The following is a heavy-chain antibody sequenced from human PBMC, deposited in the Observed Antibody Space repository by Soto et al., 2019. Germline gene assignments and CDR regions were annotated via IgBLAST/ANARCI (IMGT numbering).Heavy chain of an antibody. J-gene: IGHJ4*02. V-gene: IGHV1-69*13. CDR2: IIPIFGTA. D-gene: IGHD3-3*01. CDR1: GGTFSSYA. Sequence: ASVKVSCKASGGTFSSYAISWVRQAPGQGLEWMGGIIPIFGTANYAQKFQGRVTITADESTSTAYMELSSLRSEDTAVYYCARDKRQGVVMTNIFDYWGQGTLVTVSS. CDR3: ARDKRQGVVMTNIFDY.